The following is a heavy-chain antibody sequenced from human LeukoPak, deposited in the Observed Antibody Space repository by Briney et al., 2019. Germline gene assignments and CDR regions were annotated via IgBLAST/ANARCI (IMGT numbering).Heavy chain of an antibody. CDR2: IYTSGST. Sequence: SSETLSLTCTVSGGSISSGSYYWSWIRQPAGKGLEWIGRIYTSGSTNYNPSLKSRVTISVDTSKNQFSLKLSSVTAADTAVYYCAREVVYDAFDIWGQGTMVTVSS. V-gene: IGHV4-61*02. CDR3: AREVVYDAFDI. D-gene: IGHD2-15*01. J-gene: IGHJ3*02. CDR1: GGSISSGSYY.